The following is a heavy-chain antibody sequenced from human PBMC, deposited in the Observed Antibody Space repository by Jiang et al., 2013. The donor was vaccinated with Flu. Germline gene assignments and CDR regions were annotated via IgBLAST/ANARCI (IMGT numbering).Heavy chain of an antibody. CDR3: AADLYSSSWYDIRSWYFDL. CDR2: IVVGSGNT. CDR1: GFTFTSSA. Sequence: GAEVKKPGTSVKVSCKASGFTFTSSAMQWVRQARGQRLEWIGWIVVGSGNTNYAQKFQERVTITRDMSTSTAYMELSSLRSEDTAVYYCAADLYSSSWYDIRSWYFDLWGRGTLVTVSS. D-gene: IGHD6-13*01. J-gene: IGHJ2*01. V-gene: IGHV1-58*02.